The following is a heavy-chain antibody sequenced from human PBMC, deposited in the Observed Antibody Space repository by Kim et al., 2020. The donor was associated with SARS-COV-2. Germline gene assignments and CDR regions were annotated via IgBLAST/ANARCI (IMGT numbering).Heavy chain of an antibody. CDR3: ARAILTRDAFDI. D-gene: IGHD2-15*01. V-gene: IGHV5-51*01. J-gene: IGHJ3*02. Sequence: RYTPSIQRKVTISADKSISTAYLQWTSLRTSDTAMYYCARAILTRDAFDIWGQGTMVTVSP.